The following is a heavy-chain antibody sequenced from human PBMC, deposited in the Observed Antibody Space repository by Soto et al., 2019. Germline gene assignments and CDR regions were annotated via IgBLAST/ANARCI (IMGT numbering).Heavy chain of an antibody. CDR1: GFTFTSSA. V-gene: IGHV1-58*01. Sequence: SVKVSCKASGFTFTSSAVQWVRQARGQRLEWIGWIVVGSGNTNYAQKFQERVTITRDMSTSTAYMELSSLRSEDTAVYYCAAGFSAPINMIVVPPVGWGQGTMVTVSS. CDR2: IVVGSGNT. J-gene: IGHJ3*01. CDR3: AAGFSAPINMIVVPPVG. D-gene: IGHD3-22*01.